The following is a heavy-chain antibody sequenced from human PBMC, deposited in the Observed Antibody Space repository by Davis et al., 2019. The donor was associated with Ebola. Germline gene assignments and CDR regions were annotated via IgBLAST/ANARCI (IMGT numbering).Heavy chain of an antibody. V-gene: IGHV3-30-3*01. Sequence: GGSLRLSCAASGFTFSSYAMHWVRQASGKGLEWVAVISYDGSNKYYADSVKGRFTISRDNSKNTLYLQMNSLRAEDTAVYYCARVRSRSSSLRLDYYGMDVWGQGTTVTVSS. CDR1: GFTFSSYA. CDR2: ISYDGSNK. J-gene: IGHJ6*02. CDR3: ARVRSRSSSLRLDYYGMDV. D-gene: IGHD6-6*01.